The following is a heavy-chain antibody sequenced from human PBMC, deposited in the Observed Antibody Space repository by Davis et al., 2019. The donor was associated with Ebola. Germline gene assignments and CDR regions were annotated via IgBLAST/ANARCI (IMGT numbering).Heavy chain of an antibody. CDR3: ARVRGPGVELRWFDP. D-gene: IGHD1-7*01. V-gene: IGHV1-69*05. CDR1: GGTFSSYA. Sequence: SVKVSCKASGGTFSSYAISWVRQAPGQGLEWMGGIIPIFGTANYAQKFQGRVTMTRNTSISTAYMELSSLRSEDTAVYYCARVRGPGVELRWFDPWGQGTLVTVSS. J-gene: IGHJ5*02. CDR2: IIPIFGTA.